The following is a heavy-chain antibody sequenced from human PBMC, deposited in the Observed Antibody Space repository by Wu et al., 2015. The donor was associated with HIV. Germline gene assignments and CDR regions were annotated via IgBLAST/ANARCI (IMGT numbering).Heavy chain of an antibody. CDR3: ATELSIRYDILTGYYPDAFDI. V-gene: IGHV1-24*01. D-gene: IGHD3-9*01. CDR2: FDPEDGET. Sequence: QVQLVQSGAEVKKPGASVKVSCKVSGYTLTELSMHWVRQAPGKGLEWMGGFDPEDGETIYAQKFQGRVTMTEDTSTDTAYMELSSLRSEDTAVYYCATELSIRYDILTGYYPDAFDIWAKDEWSTVSS. CDR1: GYTLTELS. J-gene: IGHJ3*02.